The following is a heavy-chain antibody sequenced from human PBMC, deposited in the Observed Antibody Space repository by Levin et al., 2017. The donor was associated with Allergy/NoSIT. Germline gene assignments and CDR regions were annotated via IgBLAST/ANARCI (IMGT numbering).Heavy chain of an antibody. CDR2: IYWDEDK. V-gene: IGHV2-5*02. J-gene: IGHJ4*02. CDR3: THSRPPLRTRHFDY. Sequence: PSQTLSLTCSYSGFSLSSPGVGVGWVRQSPGKALEWLALIYWDEDKRYSPSLRSRLTITMDTSKNQVFLRMTNMAPVDTATYYCTHSRPPLRTRHFDYWGQGALVNVSS. CDR1: GFSLSSPGVG. D-gene: IGHD4-17*01.